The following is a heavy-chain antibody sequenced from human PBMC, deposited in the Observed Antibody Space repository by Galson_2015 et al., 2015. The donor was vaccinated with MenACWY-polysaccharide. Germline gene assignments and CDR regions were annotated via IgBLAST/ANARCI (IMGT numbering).Heavy chain of an antibody. CDR2: IYSGGST. J-gene: IGHJ3*02. D-gene: IGHD2-15*01. CDR3: ARDRGGSVPGAFDI. V-gene: IGHV3-66*01. Sequence: SLRLSCAASGFTVSSNHMSWVRQAPGKGLEWVSVIYSGGSTYYADSVKGRFTISRDNSKNTLYLQMNSLRAEDTAMYYCARDRGGSVPGAFDIWGQGTMVTVSS. CDR1: GFTVSSNH.